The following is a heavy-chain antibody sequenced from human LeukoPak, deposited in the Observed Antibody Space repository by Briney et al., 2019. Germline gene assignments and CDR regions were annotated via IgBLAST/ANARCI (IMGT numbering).Heavy chain of an antibody. CDR3: ASRTHRPLLWFGELSQVDY. CDR1: GGSIGTYY. CDR2: IYYSGST. V-gene: IGHV4-59*12. Sequence: PSETLSLTCTVSGGSIGTYYWSWIRQPPGKGLEWIGYIYYSGSTYYNPSLKSRVTISVDTSKNQFSLKLSSVTAADTAVYYCASRTHRPLLWFGELSQVDYWGQGTLVTVSS. D-gene: IGHD3-10*01. J-gene: IGHJ4*02.